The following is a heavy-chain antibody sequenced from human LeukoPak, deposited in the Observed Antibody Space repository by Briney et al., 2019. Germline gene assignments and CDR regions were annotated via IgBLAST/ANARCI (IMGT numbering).Heavy chain of an antibody. V-gene: IGHV3-74*01. CDR2: IYRDGSNT. CDR1: GFTFSSYG. D-gene: IGHD5-24*01. Sequence: GGSLRLSCAASGFTFSSYGMHWVRQVPGKGLVWVSRIYRDGSNTDYADSVKGRFIISRDNVKNTLYLQMNSLRADDTAVYYCARDGDAYNFDFWGQGALVTVSS. J-gene: IGHJ4*02. CDR3: ARDGDAYNFDF.